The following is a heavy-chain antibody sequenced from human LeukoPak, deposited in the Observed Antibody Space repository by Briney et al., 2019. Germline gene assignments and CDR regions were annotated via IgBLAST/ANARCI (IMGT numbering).Heavy chain of an antibody. Sequence: GESLKISCKGSGYSFTSYWIGWVRQMPGKGLEWMGIIYPGDSDTGYSPSFQGQVTISADKSISTAYLQWSSLKASDTAMYYCARQAITMVRGVIFWFDPWGQGTLVTVSS. V-gene: IGHV5-51*01. CDR2: IYPGDSDT. J-gene: IGHJ5*02. CDR1: GYSFTSYW. CDR3: ARQAITMVRGVIFWFDP. D-gene: IGHD3-10*01.